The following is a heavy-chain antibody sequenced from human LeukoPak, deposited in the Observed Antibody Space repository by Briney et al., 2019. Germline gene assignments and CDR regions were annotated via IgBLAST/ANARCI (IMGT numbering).Heavy chain of an antibody. Sequence: GGSLRLSCAASGFTFSSYCMNWVRQAPGKGLEWVSSISSSSTYIYYADSVKGRFTISRDNAKNSLYLQMNSLRAEDTAVYYCASARYCSSTNCYEHDYWGQGTLVTVSS. CDR1: GFTFSSYC. CDR3: ASARYCSSTNCYEHDY. D-gene: IGHD2-2*01. V-gene: IGHV3-21*01. CDR2: ISSSSTYI. J-gene: IGHJ4*02.